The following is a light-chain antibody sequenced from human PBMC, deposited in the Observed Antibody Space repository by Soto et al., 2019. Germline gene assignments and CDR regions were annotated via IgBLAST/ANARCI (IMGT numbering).Light chain of an antibody. Sequence: DVQMTQSPSSLSAFVGDRVTIPCRASQSVISWVAWYQQKPGKAPKLLISDASTLDTGVPSRFSGSGSETEFTLTISSLQPDDFATYYCQQYHRFFSFGPGTKVDIK. CDR1: QSVISW. V-gene: IGKV1-5*01. CDR2: DAS. CDR3: QQYHRFFS. J-gene: IGKJ3*01.